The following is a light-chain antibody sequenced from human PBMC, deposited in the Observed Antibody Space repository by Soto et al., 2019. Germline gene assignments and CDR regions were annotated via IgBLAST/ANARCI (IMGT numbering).Light chain of an antibody. J-gene: IGKJ2*01. CDR3: QQSFGTPLT. CDR1: QRIGPF. Sequence: DIQMTQSPSSLSASVGDRVTITCRASQRIGPFLNWYQQRPGKAPRLLIFAGSTLQSGVPSRFSGSGSGTDFTLTISSLQPEDFATDYCQQSFGTPLTFGQGTKLDMK. V-gene: IGKV1-39*01. CDR2: AGS.